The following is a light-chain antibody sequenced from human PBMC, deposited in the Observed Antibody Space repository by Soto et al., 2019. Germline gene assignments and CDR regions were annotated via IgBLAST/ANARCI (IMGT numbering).Light chain of an antibody. V-gene: IGLV4-69*01. CDR2: LNSDGSH. CDR3: QTWATGVRV. Sequence: QPVLTQSPSASASLGASVKLTCTLSSGHSSYVIAWHQQQPEKAPRYLMRLNSDGSHTKGDGIPDRFSGSSSGAERYLTISSLQSEDEADYYCQTWATGVRVFGGGTKLTVL. CDR1: SGHSSYV. J-gene: IGLJ3*02.